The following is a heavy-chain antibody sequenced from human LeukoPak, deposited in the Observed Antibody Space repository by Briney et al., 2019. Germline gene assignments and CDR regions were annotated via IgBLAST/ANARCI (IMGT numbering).Heavy chain of an antibody. J-gene: IGHJ4*02. Sequence: GGSLRLSCTASGFTFSNYGMHWVRQAPGKGLEWVAVISYDGRNKYYTDSVKGRFTISRDNSKNTLFLQMNSLRPEDTAVYYCARNGDYGRMYYFDYWGQGTLVTVSS. CDR2: ISYDGRNK. CDR1: GFTFSNYG. D-gene: IGHD4-17*01. CDR3: ARNGDYGRMYYFDY. V-gene: IGHV3-30*03.